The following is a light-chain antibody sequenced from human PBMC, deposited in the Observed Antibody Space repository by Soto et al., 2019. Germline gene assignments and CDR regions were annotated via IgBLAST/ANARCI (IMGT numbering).Light chain of an antibody. J-gene: IGLJ2*01. Sequence: QSVLTQPPSASGTPGQRVIISCSGSSSNIGSNTVNWYQQLPGTAPKLLIYRNYQRPSGVPDRFSGSKSGTSASLAISGLQSEDEADYYCAAWDDSLNGRVFGGGTKLTVL. CDR3: AAWDDSLNGRV. CDR2: RNY. CDR1: SSNIGSNT. V-gene: IGLV1-44*01.